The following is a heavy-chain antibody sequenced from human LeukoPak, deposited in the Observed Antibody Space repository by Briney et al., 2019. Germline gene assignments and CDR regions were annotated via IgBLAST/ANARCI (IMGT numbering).Heavy chain of an antibody. D-gene: IGHD3-22*01. J-gene: IGHJ1*01. CDR2: SGST. CDR1: GGSISSGGYY. CDR3: ASPRGDDSGGYYTWYFHH. V-gene: IGHV4-39*07. Sequence: PSETLSLTCTVSGGSISSGGYYWSWIRQPPGKGLEWIGSGSTYYNPSLKSRVTISVDTSKNQFSLKLSSVTAADTAVYFCASPRGDDSGGYYTWYFHHWGQGILVTVSS.